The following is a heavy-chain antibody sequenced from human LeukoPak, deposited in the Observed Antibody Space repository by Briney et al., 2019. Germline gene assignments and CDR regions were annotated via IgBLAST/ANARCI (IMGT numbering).Heavy chain of an antibody. CDR3: ARGGYNSDYFDY. CDR2: IYHSGST. Sequence: SQTLSLTCTVSGGSISSGGYYWSWIRQPPGKGLEWIGYIYHSGSTYYNPSLKSRVTISVDRSKNQFSLKLSSVTAADTAVYYCARGGYNSDYFDYWGQGTLVTVSS. CDR1: GGSISSGGYY. D-gene: IGHD5-24*01. V-gene: IGHV4-30-2*01. J-gene: IGHJ4*02.